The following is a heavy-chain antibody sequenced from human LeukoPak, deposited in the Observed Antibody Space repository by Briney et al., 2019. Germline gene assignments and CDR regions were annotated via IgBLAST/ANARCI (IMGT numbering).Heavy chain of an antibody. CDR2: IITILGIA. CDR3: AGDSSGYYNL. V-gene: IGHV1-69*04. Sequence: SGKVSCKASGGTFISYAISWVRQAPGQGHEWMGGIITILGIANYAQKFQGRVTITTDKSTSTAYMELSSLRSEDTAVYYCAGDSSGYYNLWGQGTLVTVSS. CDR1: GGTFISYA. D-gene: IGHD3-22*01. J-gene: IGHJ4*02.